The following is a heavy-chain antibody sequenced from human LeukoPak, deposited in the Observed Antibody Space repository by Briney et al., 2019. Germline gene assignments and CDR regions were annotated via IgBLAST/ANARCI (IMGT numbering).Heavy chain of an antibody. CDR3: TREYENGFDY. D-gene: IGHD3-3*01. CDR1: GFTFNNYW. Sequence: GGSLRLSCAASGFTFNNYWMHWVRQAPGKGLMWVSRLNRDGSSTTYAGSVKGRFTISRGNAKNTLYLQMNSLRAEDTGVYYCTREYENGFDYWGQGTLVTVSA. V-gene: IGHV3-74*01. CDR2: LNRDGSST. J-gene: IGHJ4*02.